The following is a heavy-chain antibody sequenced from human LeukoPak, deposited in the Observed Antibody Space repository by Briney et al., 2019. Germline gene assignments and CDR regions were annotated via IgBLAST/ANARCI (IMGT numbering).Heavy chain of an antibody. V-gene: IGHV3-23*01. J-gene: IGHJ4*02. CDR2: ISGSSDTT. CDR1: GFTFSSYS. CDR3: AKKTSGYFPFDY. Sequence: GGSLRLSRAASGFTFSSYSMSWVRQAPGEGLEWVSIISGSSDTTYYADSVKGRFTISRDNSMNALYLQMNSLRAEDTAVYYCAKKTSGYFPFDYWGQGTLVTVSS. D-gene: IGHD5-12*01.